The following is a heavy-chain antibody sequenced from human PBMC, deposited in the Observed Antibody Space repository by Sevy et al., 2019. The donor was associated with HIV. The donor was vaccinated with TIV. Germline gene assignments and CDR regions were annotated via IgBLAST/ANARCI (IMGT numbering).Heavy chain of an antibody. J-gene: IGHJ4*02. CDR2: INPNSGGT. D-gene: IGHD2-15*01. V-gene: IGHV1-2*02. CDR1: GYTFTGYY. CDR3: AREERGYCSGGSCYPASK. Sequence: ASVKVSCKASGYTFTGYYMHWVRQAPGQGLEWMGWINPNSGGTNYAQKFQGRVTMTRDTSISTAYMGLSRLRSDDTAVYYCAREERGYCSGGSCYPASKWGQGTLVTVSS.